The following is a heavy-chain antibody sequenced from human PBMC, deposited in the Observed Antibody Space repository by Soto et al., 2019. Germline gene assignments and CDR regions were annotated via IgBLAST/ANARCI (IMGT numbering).Heavy chain of an antibody. D-gene: IGHD3-22*01. V-gene: IGHV4-4*02. Sequence: QVQLQESGPGLVKPSGTLSLTCAVSGGSISSSNWWSWVRQPPGKGLEWIGEIYHSGSTNYNPSLKSRVTISVDKSKNQFSLKLSSVTAADTAVYYCARVSLHDYYDSSGYSDYWGQGTLVTVSS. CDR3: ARVSLHDYYDSSGYSDY. CDR2: IYHSGST. J-gene: IGHJ4*02. CDR1: GGSISSSNW.